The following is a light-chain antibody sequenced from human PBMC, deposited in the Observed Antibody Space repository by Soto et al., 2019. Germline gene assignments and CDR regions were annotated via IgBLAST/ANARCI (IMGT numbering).Light chain of an antibody. V-gene: IGKV3-15*01. J-gene: IGKJ2*01. Sequence: EIVMTQSPATLSVSPGERATLSCRASQSITNDLAWYQQQPGQPPRILIYSASTRATGVPARITGSGSGSEFTLTISGLQTEDFAVYYCQQDHNSPFTFGQGTRLEI. CDR3: QQDHNSPFT. CDR1: QSITND. CDR2: SAS.